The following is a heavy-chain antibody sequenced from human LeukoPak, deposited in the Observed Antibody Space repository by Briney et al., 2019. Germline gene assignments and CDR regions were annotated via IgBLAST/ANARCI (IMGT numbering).Heavy chain of an antibody. D-gene: IGHD1-26*01. CDR2: IWNDGSNK. CDR1: GFTFSSYA. J-gene: IGHJ4*02. Sequence: GGSLRLSCAASGFTFSSYAMHWVRQAPGKGLEWVAVIWNDGSNKYYADSVKGRFTISRDNSKNTLFLQMNSLRPEDTAVFYCVKDGTSTLDYWGQGTLVTVSS. CDR3: VKDGTSTLDY. V-gene: IGHV3-30*02.